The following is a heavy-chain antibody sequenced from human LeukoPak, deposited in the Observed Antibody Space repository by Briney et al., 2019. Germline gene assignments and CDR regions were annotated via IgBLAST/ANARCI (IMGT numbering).Heavy chain of an antibody. J-gene: IGHJ6*03. V-gene: IGHV3-30-3*01. Sequence: PGGSLRLSCAASGFTFSSSPMHWVRQAPGKGLEWVAVISYGGNNEDYADSVKGRFTISRDNSKNTLYLQMNSLRAEDTAVYHCARGGNPIYYYYVDVWGKGTTVTISS. CDR3: ARGGNPIYYYYVDV. D-gene: IGHD1-1*01. CDR2: ISYGGNNE. CDR1: GFTFSSSP.